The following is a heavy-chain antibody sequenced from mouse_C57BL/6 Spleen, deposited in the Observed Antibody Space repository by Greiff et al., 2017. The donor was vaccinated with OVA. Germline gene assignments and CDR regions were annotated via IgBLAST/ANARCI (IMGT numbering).Heavy chain of an antibody. CDR1: GYTFTSYW. V-gene: IGHV1-69*01. CDR3: ARWDDYDRGY. CDR2: IDPSDSSP. D-gene: IGHD2-4*01. Sequence: QVQLQQPGAELVMPGASVKLSCKASGYTFTSYWMHWVKQRPGQGLEWIGEIDPSDSSPNYNQKFKGKSTLTVDKSSSTAYMQLSSLTSEDSAVYYCARWDDYDRGYWGQGTTLTVSS. J-gene: IGHJ2*01.